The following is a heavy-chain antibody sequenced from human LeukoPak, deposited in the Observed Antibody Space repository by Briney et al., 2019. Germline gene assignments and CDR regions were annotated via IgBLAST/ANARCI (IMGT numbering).Heavy chain of an antibody. V-gene: IGHV4-59*01. D-gene: IGHD4-11*01. Sequence: SETLSLTCTVSGGSISSYYWSWIRQPAGEGLGWVGYMYDSGSTNYNPSLKSRVTISVDTSKNQFSLKLSSVTAADTAVYYCARVLRPLKSSTVTTFGMGYYYYGMDVWGQGATVTVSS. J-gene: IGHJ6*02. CDR2: MYDSGST. CDR1: GGSISSYY. CDR3: ARVLRPLKSSTVTTFGMGYYYYGMDV.